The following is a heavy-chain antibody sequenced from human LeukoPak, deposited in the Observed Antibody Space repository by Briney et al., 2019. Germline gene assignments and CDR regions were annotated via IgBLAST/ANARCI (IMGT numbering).Heavy chain of an antibody. CDR2: IWSDGSTQ. CDR1: GFTFSSYG. Sequence: GGSLRLSCAAPGFTFSSYGMHWVRQAPGKGLEWVAIIWSDGSTQYYADSLKGRFTVSRDNSKNTLYLQMNSLRAEDTAVYYCARDYCRSISCSDYWGQGTLVTVSS. V-gene: IGHV3-33*01. CDR3: ARDYCRSISCSDY. D-gene: IGHD2-2*01. J-gene: IGHJ4*02.